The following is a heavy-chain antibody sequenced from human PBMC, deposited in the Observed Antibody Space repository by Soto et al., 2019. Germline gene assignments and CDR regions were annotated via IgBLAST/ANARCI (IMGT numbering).Heavy chain of an antibody. V-gene: IGHV4-30-4*01. CDR1: GGSISSGDYY. CDR3: ARAGLTLGIAVAGSPLEAFDI. Sequence: QVQLQESGPGLVKPSQTLSLTCTVSGGSISSGDYYWSWIRQPPGKGLEWIGYIYYSGSTYYNPSLKSRVTISVDTSKNQFSLKLSSVTAADTAVYYCARAGLTLGIAVAGSPLEAFDIWGQGTMVTVSS. CDR2: IYYSGST. D-gene: IGHD6-19*01. J-gene: IGHJ3*02.